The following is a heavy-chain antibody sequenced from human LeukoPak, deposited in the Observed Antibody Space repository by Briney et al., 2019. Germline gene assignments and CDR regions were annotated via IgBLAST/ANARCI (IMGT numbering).Heavy chain of an antibody. CDR1: GFTFSSYA. Sequence: GGSLRLSCAVSGFTFSSYAMSWVRQVPGKRLEWVSAISSGAGTTGYADSVKGRFTISRDNSKSTIYLQMNSQRAEDTAVYYCAKDLEQSYRGWSTSYDVWGQGTVVSV. CDR3: AKDLEQSYRGWSTSYDV. D-gene: IGHD6-19*01. V-gene: IGHV3-23*01. CDR2: ISSGAGTT. J-gene: IGHJ4*02.